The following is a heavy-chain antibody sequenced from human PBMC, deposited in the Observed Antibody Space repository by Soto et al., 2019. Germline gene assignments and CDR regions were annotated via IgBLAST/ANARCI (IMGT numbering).Heavy chain of an antibody. D-gene: IGHD6-13*01. CDR1: GYTFTSYD. CDR2: MNPNSGNT. J-gene: IGHJ6*02. CDR3: ARQYSSSWNGDIYYYYGMDV. V-gene: IGHV1-8*01. Sequence: ASVKVSCKASGYTFTSYDINWVRQATGQGLEWMGWMNPNSGNTGYAQKFQGRVTMTRNTSISTAYMELSSLRSEDTAVYYCARQYSSSWNGDIYYYYGMDVWGQGTTVTV.